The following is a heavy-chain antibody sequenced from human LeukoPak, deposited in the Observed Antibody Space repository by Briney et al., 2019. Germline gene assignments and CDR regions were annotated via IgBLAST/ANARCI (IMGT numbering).Heavy chain of an antibody. Sequence: GGSLRLSCAASGFMFSSNWVSWVRLAPGEGLEWVANIKEDGTETYYVDSVKGRFTISRDNAKNSLYLQMNSLRVEDTAVYYCAKEGRSLQTYWGQGTLVTVSS. D-gene: IGHD5-24*01. J-gene: IGHJ4*02. CDR3: AKEGRSLQTY. V-gene: IGHV3-7*03. CDR1: GFMFSSNW. CDR2: IKEDGTET.